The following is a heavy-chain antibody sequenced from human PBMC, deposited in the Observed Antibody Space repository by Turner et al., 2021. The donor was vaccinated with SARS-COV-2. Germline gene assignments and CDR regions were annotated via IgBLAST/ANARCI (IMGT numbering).Heavy chain of an antibody. J-gene: IGHJ5*02. CDR1: GLTVSSNY. Sequence: EVQLVESGGGLIQPGGSLRLSCAASGLTVSSNYMSWVRQAPGKGLEWVSAISVSGGSTYYADSVKGRFTISRDNSKNTLYLQMNSLRAEDTAVYYCAKDSSSWPPAYNWFDPWGQGTLVTVSS. CDR2: ISVSGGST. D-gene: IGHD6-13*01. V-gene: IGHV3-23*04. CDR3: AKDSSSWPPAYNWFDP.